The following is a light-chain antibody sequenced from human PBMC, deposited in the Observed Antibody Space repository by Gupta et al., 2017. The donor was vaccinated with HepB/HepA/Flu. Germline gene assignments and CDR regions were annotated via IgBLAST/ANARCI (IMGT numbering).Light chain of an antibody. Sequence: DIQMTQSPSSLSASVGDRVTITCRASQSISSYLNWYQQKPGKAPKLLIYGASSLESGVPSRFSGSESGTDCTLTISNLQPEDFATYYCQQSYNTLGTFGQGTKLEIK. CDR3: QQSYNTLGT. CDR1: QSISSY. V-gene: IGKV1-39*01. J-gene: IGKJ2*01. CDR2: GAS.